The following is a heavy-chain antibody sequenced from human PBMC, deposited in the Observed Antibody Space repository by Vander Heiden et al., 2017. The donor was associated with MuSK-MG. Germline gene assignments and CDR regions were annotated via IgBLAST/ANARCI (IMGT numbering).Heavy chain of an antibody. CDR1: GFTVRTNA. V-gene: IGHV3-23*01. CDR3: AKLVCTSDVCYDY. J-gene: IGHJ4*02. CDR2: ISSGGGST. D-gene: IGHD2-8*01. Sequence: EVQLLESGGGWVQPGGSLRLPCAASGFTVRTNAMSWVRQAPGKGLEWVSTISSGGGSTYYTESVKGRFTISRDNSKNTLSLQMNSLRAEDTAVYYWAKLVCTSDVCYDYWGQGTLVTVSS.